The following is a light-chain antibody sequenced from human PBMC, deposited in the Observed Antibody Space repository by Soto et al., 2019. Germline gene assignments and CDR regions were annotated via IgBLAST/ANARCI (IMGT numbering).Light chain of an antibody. J-gene: IGKJ1*01. CDR3: QHYNSYSEA. CDR2: GAS. Sequence: EIVLTQSPDTLSLSPGERATLSCRASQSVSSYLAWYQQKPGQAPRLLIYGASTRATGIPARFSGSGSGTEFTLTISSLQPDDFATYYCQHYNSYSEAFGQGTRWIS. V-gene: IGKV3-15*01. CDR1: QSVSSY.